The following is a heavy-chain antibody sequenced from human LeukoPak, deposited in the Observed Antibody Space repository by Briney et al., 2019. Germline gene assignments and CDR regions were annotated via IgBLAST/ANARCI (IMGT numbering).Heavy chain of an antibody. Sequence: GGSLRLSCAASGLTVSSNYMSWVRQAPGKGLEWGAVIYSGGSTYYADSVKGRFTISRDNSKNTLYLQMNSLRAEDTAVYYCARVYTRTHWNRFDYWGQGTLVTVSS. CDR3: ARVYTRTHWNRFDY. CDR2: IYSGGST. D-gene: IGHD1-1*01. J-gene: IGHJ4*02. V-gene: IGHV3-53*01. CDR1: GLTVSSNY.